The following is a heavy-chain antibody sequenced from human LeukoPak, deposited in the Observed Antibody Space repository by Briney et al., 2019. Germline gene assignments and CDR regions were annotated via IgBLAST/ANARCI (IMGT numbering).Heavy chain of an antibody. CDR1: GFTFSSYV. CDR3: AKDREGYCSGGSCHYFDY. V-gene: IGHV3-23*01. CDR2: ISGSGGNT. D-gene: IGHD2-15*01. Sequence: PGRSLRLSCAASGFTFSSYVMSWVRQAPGKGLEWVSAISGSGGNTYYADSVKGRFTISRDNSKNTLYLQMNSLRAEDTAVYYCAKDREGYCSGGSCHYFDYWGQGTLVTVSS. J-gene: IGHJ4*01.